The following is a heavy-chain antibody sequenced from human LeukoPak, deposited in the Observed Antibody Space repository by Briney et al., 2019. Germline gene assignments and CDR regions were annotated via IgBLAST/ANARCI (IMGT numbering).Heavy chain of an antibody. CDR1: GGSISSSNYY. CDR2: IYYSGTT. Sequence: SETLSLTCTVSGGSISSSNYYWGWIRQPPGKGLEWIGSIYYSGSIGSIYYSGTTYYNPSLKSRVTISVDTSKNQFSLKLRSVTAADTAVYYCARHATTVVTPAIDYWGQGTLVTVSS. CDR3: ARHATTVVTPAIDY. J-gene: IGHJ4*02. V-gene: IGHV4-39*01. D-gene: IGHD4-23*01.